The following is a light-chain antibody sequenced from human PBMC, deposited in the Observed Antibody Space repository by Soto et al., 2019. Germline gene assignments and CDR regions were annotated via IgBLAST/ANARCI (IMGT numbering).Light chain of an antibody. V-gene: IGLV1-44*01. Sequence: QPVLTQPPSASGTPGQRVTISCSGSGSSIGTNTVNWYRQLPGTAPKLLIYSNNQRPSGVPDRFSGSKSGTSASLAISGLQSEDEVDYYCAAWDGSLNNVLFGGGTMVTVL. CDR2: SNN. CDR3: AAWDGSLNNVL. J-gene: IGLJ2*01. CDR1: GSSIGTNT.